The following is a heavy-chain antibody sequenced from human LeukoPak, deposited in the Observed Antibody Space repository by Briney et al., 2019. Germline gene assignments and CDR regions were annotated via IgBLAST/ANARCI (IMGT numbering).Heavy chain of an antibody. V-gene: IGHV3-33*01. CDR2: MWYDGNDK. CDR3: ARDFSLGYSYGCFDY. CDR1: GFTFGSYG. Sequence: GGSLRLSCAASGFTFGSYGIHWVRQAPGKGLEWVALMWYDGNDKYYADSVKGRITISRDNSKNTLYLQMNSLRAEDTAFYYCARDFSLGYSYGCFDYWGQGTLVTVSS. D-gene: IGHD5-18*01. J-gene: IGHJ4*02.